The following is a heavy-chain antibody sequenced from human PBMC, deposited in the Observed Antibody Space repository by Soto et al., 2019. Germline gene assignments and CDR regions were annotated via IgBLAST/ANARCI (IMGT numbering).Heavy chain of an antibody. CDR2: ISAYNGNT. D-gene: IGHD5-12*01. J-gene: IGHJ5*02. Sequence: GASVKVSCKASGYTFTSYGISWVRQAPGQGLEWMGWISAYNGNTNYAQKLQGRVTMTTDTSTSTAYMELRSLRSDDTAVYYCARACSGYDSANWFDPWGQGTLVTVSS. CDR3: ARACSGYDSANWFDP. CDR1: GYTFTSYG. V-gene: IGHV1-18*01.